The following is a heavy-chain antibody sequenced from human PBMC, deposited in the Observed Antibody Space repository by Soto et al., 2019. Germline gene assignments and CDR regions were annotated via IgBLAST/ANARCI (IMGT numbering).Heavy chain of an antibody. CDR2: ISYDGSNK. J-gene: IGHJ4*02. V-gene: IGHV3-30*03. CDR3: ARYSGKYQGPIDY. D-gene: IGHD1-26*01. CDR1: GXPLRHYG. Sequence: GSPRLSGAASGXPLRHYGIHWVRQAPGKGLEWLAVISYDGSNKHYADSVKGRFTFSRDNSKNTLYLQMNSLRAEDTAVYFCARYSGKYQGPIDYWGQGTLVTVSS.